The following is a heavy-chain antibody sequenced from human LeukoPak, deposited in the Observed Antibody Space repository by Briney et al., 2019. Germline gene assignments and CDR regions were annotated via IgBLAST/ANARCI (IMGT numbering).Heavy chain of an antibody. J-gene: IGHJ3*02. V-gene: IGHV1-24*01. CDR3: ATEVGAAAGTLDAFDI. CDR2: FDPEDGET. D-gene: IGHD6-13*01. Sequence: ASVKVSCKVSGYTLTELSMHWVRQAPGKGLEWMGGFDPEDGETIYAQKFQGRVTMTEDTSTDTAYVELSSLSSEDTAVYYCATEVGAAAGTLDAFDIWGQGTMVTVSS. CDR1: GYTLTELS.